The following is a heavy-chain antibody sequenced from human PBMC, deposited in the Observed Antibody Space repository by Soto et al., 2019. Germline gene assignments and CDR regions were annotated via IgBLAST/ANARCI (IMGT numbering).Heavy chain of an antibody. J-gene: IGHJ4*02. CDR3: ASETPYGSGSLAED. V-gene: IGHV1-69*02. Sequence: QVQLVQSGAEVKKPGSSVKVSCKASGGTFSSYTISWVRQAPGQGLEWMGRIIPILGIANYAQKFQGRVTITADKSTSTAYMELSSLRSEDTAVYYCASETPYGSGSLAEDWGQGTLVTVSS. D-gene: IGHD3-10*01. CDR1: GGTFSSYT. CDR2: IIPILGIA.